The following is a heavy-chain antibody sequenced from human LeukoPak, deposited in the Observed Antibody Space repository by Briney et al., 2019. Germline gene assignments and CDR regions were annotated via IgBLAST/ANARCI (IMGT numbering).Heavy chain of an antibody. J-gene: IGHJ3*02. Sequence: SETLSLTCTVSGGSISSGGYYWSWIRQPPGKGLEWIGYIYHSGSTYYNPSLKSRVTISVDRSKNQFSLKLSSVTAADTAVYYCASERYLGAFDIWGQGTMVTVSS. D-gene: IGHD1-1*01. CDR2: IYHSGST. V-gene: IGHV4-30-2*01. CDR3: ASERYLGAFDI. CDR1: GGSISSGGYY.